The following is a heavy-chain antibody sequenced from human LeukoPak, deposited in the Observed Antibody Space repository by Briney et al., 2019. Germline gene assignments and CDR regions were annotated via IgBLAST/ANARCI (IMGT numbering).Heavy chain of an antibody. Sequence: PGGSLRLSCAASGFTFSSYAMSWVRQAPGKGLEWVGRIKSKADGETTDYAAPVKGRFFMSRDDSKATLFLLMNYLETEDTAVYYCSTDRGLTMIRGVFVSWGQGTLVTVSS. CDR3: STDRGLTMIRGVFVS. V-gene: IGHV3-15*01. D-gene: IGHD3-10*01. CDR1: GFTFSSYA. J-gene: IGHJ4*02. CDR2: IKSKADGETT.